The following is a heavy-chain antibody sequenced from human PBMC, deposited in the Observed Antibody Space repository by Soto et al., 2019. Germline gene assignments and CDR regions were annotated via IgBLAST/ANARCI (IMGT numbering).Heavy chain of an antibody. J-gene: IGHJ3*02. Sequence: ASVKVSCKASGYTFTSYGISWVRQAPGQGLERMGWISAYNGNTNYAQKLQGRVTMTTDTSTSTAYMELRSLRSDDTAVYYCARVFFIITMVRAVVGLDAFAIWGQGTMVTVSS. CDR1: GYTFTSYG. V-gene: IGHV1-18*01. CDR3: ARVFFIITMVRAVVGLDAFAI. D-gene: IGHD3-10*01. CDR2: ISAYNGNT.